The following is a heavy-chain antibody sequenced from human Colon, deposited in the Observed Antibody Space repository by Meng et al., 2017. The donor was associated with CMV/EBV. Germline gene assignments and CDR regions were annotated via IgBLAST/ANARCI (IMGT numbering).Heavy chain of an antibody. CDR1: GFTVSSNH. CDR2: INSGGST. J-gene: IGHJ4*02. V-gene: IGHV3-53*01. Sequence: VESGGGLIQPGESLRLSCAASGFTVSSNHISWVRQSPGKGLEWVSDINSGGSTYYIDSVKGRFTISRDNSKNTLYLQMNSLRAEDTAVYYCASRDYWGQGTLVTVSS. CDR3: ASRDY.